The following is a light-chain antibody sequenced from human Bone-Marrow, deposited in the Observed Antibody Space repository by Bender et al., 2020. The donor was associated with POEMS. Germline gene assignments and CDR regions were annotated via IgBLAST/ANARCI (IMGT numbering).Light chain of an antibody. CDR1: SSDVGDYNY. Sequence: QSALTQPPSASGSPGQSVTISCTGTSSDVGDYNYVSWYQQHPGKAPKLMIYDVSKRPSWVPDRFSGSKSGNTASLTVSGLQAEDEADYYCSSYAGSNNLVFGGGTKLTVL. CDR2: DVS. J-gene: IGLJ2*01. CDR3: SSYAGSNNLV. V-gene: IGLV2-8*01.